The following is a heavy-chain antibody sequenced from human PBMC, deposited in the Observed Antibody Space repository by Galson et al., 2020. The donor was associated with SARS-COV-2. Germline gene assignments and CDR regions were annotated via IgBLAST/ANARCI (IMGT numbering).Heavy chain of an antibody. J-gene: IGHJ4*02. Sequence: SLKISCAASGFTFRSYGMHWVRQAPGKGLEWVAVISYDGSNKYYADSVKGRFTISRDNSKNTLYLQMNSLRAEDTAVYYCVKDGADYWGQGTLVTVSS. D-gene: IGHD3-16*01. V-gene: IGHV3-30*18. CDR1: GFTFRSYG. CDR3: VKDGADY. CDR2: ISYDGSNK.